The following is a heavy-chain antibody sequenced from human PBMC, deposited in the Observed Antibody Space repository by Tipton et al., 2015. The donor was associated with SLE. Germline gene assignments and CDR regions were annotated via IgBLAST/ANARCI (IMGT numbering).Heavy chain of an antibody. J-gene: IGHJ5*02. CDR2: INHSGST. CDR1: GGSFSGYY. Sequence: AGLVKPSETLSLTCAVYGGSFSGYYWNWIRQPPGKGLEWIGEINHSGSTNYNPSLKSRVDISVDTSKTHFSLNLSSVTAADTAVYYCARGNGWFDPWGQGTLVTVSS. V-gene: IGHV4-34*01. CDR3: ARGNGWFDP.